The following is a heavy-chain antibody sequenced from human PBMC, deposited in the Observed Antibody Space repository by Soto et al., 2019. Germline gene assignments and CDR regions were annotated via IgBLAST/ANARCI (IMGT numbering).Heavy chain of an antibody. CDR2: ISTYNGDT. D-gene: IGHD2-8*01. V-gene: IGHV1-18*01. Sequence: ASVKVSFKASGDTFTRSESSWVRQAPGQRLEWMGWISTYNGDTNYAQTFQGRVTMTTDTSTSTVYMELRSRRSDDTAVYYCAIEGLYPYYYYGMAVWAQGTPVPVSA. CDR1: GDTFTRSE. J-gene: IGHJ6*01. CDR3: AIEGLYPYYYYGMAV.